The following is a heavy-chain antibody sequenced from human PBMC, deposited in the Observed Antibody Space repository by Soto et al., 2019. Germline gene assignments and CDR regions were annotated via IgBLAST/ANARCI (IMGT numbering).Heavy chain of an antibody. CDR1: GFTFSTYG. CDR3: AKELHSNMYVACFDF. J-gene: IGHJ5*01. V-gene: IGHV3-30*18. CDR2: TSRDGGLQ. Sequence: QVQLVESGGGVVQPGRSLRLSCAASGFTFSTYGMQWVRQAPGKGLVWVAVTSRDGGLQDYADSVKGRFTISRENSKNTLYLQMNVRKAEDTAVYYCAKELHSNMYVACFDFWGQGSLVTVSS. D-gene: IGHD3-16*01.